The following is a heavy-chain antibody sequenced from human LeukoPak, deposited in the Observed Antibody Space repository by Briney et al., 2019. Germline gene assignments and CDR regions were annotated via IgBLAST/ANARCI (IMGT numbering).Heavy chain of an antibody. CDR2: IYQSGST. J-gene: IGHJ4*02. D-gene: IGHD6-19*01. CDR3: ARVESSDSFDY. Sequence: SETLSLTCGVSGGSVSTIGYSWSWIRQPPGKGLEWIGYIYQSGSTSYNPSLKSRVTISVDTSKNQFSLKLSSVTAADTAVYYCARVESSDSFDYWGQGTLVTVSS. CDR1: GGSVSTIGYS. V-gene: IGHV4-30-2*01.